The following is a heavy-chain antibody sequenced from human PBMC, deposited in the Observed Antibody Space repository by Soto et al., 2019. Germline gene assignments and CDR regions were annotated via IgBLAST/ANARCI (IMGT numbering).Heavy chain of an antibody. V-gene: IGHV3-23*01. CDR2: ISGSGGGT. CDR3: AKGFRNVDYAPGY. J-gene: IGHJ4*02. Sequence: GGSLRLSCAASGFTLSGYAMDWVRQAPGKGLEYVSAISGSGGGTYYANSVKGRFTISRDNSKNTLYLQMNSLRAEDTAVYYCAKGFRNVDYAPGYWGQGTLVTVSS. D-gene: IGHD4-17*01. CDR1: GFTLSGYA.